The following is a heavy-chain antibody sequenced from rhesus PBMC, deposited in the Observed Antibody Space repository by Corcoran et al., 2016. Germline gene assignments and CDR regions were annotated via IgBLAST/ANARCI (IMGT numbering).Heavy chain of an antibody. CDR1: GGSISGGYA. CDR3: ARQRGYSNYFVDY. Sequence: QVQLQESGPGLVKPSETLSLTCAVSGGSISGGYAWSWIRQPPGQGLEWIGYIYGSSGSTNYNPSLKNRVTISKDTSKNQFSLKLSSVTAADTAVYYCARQRGYSNYFVDYWGQGVLVTVSS. CDR2: IYGSSGST. D-gene: IGHD4-23*01. J-gene: IGHJ4*01. V-gene: IGHV4-76*01.